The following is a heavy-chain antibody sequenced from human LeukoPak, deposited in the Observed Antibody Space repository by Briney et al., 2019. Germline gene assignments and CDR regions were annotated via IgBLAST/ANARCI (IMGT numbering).Heavy chain of an antibody. J-gene: IGHJ4*02. Sequence: LPGGSLRLSCAASGFTFSGYWMHWVRQASGKGLVWVSRINSDGSSTSYADSVKGRFTISRDNAKNSLYLQMNSLRAEDTAVYYCARGGGYYDSSGRPANFDYWGQGTLVTVSS. CDR2: INSDGSST. D-gene: IGHD3-22*01. V-gene: IGHV3-74*01. CDR1: GFTFSGYW. CDR3: ARGGGYYDSSGRPANFDY.